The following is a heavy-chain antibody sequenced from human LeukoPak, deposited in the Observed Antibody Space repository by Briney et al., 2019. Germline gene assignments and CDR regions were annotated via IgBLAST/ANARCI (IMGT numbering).Heavy chain of an antibody. J-gene: IGHJ4*02. CDR1: GFTFITYG. CDR2: IRYDGSNK. V-gene: IGHV3-30*02. D-gene: IGHD2-2*01. CDR3: AKARRGYCSSTSCYVADY. Sequence: GGSLRPSCAPSGFTFITYGMHWVRQPPGKGREWVAFIRYDGSNKYYADSVKGRFTISRDNSKNTLYLQMNSLRAEDTAVYYCAKARRGYCSSTSCYVADYWGQGTLVTVSS.